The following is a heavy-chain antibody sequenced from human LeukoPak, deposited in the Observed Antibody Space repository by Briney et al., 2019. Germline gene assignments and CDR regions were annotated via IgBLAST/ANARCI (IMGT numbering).Heavy chain of an antibody. D-gene: IGHD3-16*01. J-gene: IGHJ5*02. CDR3: ARTTGGEDWFDP. V-gene: IGHV4-39*01. CDR1: GGSISSSSYY. CDR2: IYYSRST. Sequence: SETLSLTCTVSGGSISSSSYYWGWIRQPPGKGLEWIGSIYYSRSTYYNPSLKSRVTISVDTSKNQFSLKLSSVTAADTAVYYCARTTGGEDWFDPWGQGTLVTVSS.